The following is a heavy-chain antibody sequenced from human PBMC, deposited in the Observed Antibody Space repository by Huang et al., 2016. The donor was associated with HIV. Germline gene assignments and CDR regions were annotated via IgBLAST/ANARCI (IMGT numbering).Heavy chain of an antibody. CDR1: GGSMSSYY. Sequence: QVQLQESGPGLVKPSETLSLTCTVSGGSMSSYYWSWIRQPPGKGLAWIGYIYYSGSTNYNPARKSRVTISVDTSKTQFSLRLSSVTAADTAVYYCASASIAARRWFDPWGQGSLVTVSS. V-gene: IGHV4-59*01. D-gene: IGHD6-6*01. CDR2: IYYSGST. J-gene: IGHJ5*02. CDR3: ASASIAARRWFDP.